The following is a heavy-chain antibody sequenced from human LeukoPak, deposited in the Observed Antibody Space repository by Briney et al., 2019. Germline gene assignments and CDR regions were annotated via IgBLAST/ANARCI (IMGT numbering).Heavy chain of an antibody. D-gene: IGHD3-3*01. V-gene: IGHV4-59*01. J-gene: IGHJ4*02. CDR3: ARHGGSGSFDY. Sequence: SETLSLTCTVSGGSISSYYWSWIRQPPGKGLEWIGYISYSGSTNYNPSLKSRVTISVDTSKNQFSLKLSSVTAADTAVYYCARHGGSGSFDYWGQGTLVTVSS. CDR1: GGSISSYY. CDR2: ISYSGST.